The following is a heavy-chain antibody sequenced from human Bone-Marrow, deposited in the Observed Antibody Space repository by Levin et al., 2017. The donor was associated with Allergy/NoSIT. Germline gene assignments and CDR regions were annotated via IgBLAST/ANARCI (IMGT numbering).Heavy chain of an antibody. CDR2: ISFSGST. J-gene: IGHJ4*02. Sequence: PSETLSLTCTVSGASISSDGSYWSWIRQFPGKGLEWIGYISFSGSTYYTASLKSRVTMSVDTSKNQFSLKLNSVTAADTAVYFCAKDGGFGELLIFDYWGQGALVTVSS. CDR1: GASISSDGSY. V-gene: IGHV4-31*03. CDR3: AKDGGFGELLIFDY. D-gene: IGHD3-16*01.